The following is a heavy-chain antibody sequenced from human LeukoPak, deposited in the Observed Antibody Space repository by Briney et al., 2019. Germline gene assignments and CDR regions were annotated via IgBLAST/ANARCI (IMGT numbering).Heavy chain of an antibody. CDR3: ARRSNYYYYYYGMDV. CDR2: IYHSGST. V-gene: IGHV4-30-2*01. J-gene: IGHJ6*02. Sequence: SETLSLTCAVSGGSISSGGYSWSWIRQPPGKGLEWIGYIYHSGSTNYNPSLKSRVTISVDTSKNQFSLKLSSVTAADTAVYYCARRSNYYYYYYGMDVWGQGTTVTVSS. D-gene: IGHD1-7*01. CDR1: GGSISSGGYS.